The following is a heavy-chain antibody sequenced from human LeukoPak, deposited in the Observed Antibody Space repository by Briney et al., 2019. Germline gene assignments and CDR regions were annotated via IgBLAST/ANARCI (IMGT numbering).Heavy chain of an antibody. CDR3: ARVPVGYCDGGTCWFDY. V-gene: IGHV4-61*02. D-gene: IGHD2-15*01. CDR2: VYTDGNI. Sequence: SSQTLSLTCTDSGGSISSGSYYWSWVRQPAGKGLECIGRVYTDGNINYNPSLKSRVTISVNTSKNQFSLRLSSVTAADTAVYFCARVPVGYCDGGTCWFDYWGQGTLVTVSS. J-gene: IGHJ4*02. CDR1: GGSISSGSYY.